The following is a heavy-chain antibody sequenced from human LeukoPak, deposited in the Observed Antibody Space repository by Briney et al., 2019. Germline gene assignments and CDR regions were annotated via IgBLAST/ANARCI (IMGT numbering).Heavy chain of an antibody. D-gene: IGHD6-13*01. V-gene: IGHV3-66*01. CDR1: GFTVSSNY. Sequence: GGPLRLSCAASGFTVSSNYMSWVRQAPGKGLEWVSVIYSGGSTYYADSVKGRFTISRDNSKNTLYLQMNSLRAEDTAVYYCAGGARRQQPFDYWGQGTLVTVSS. CDR2: IYSGGST. J-gene: IGHJ4*02. CDR3: AGGARRQQPFDY.